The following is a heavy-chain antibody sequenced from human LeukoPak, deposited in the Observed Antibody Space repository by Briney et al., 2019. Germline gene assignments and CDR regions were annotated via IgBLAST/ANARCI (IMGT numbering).Heavy chain of an antibody. V-gene: IGHV3-30*04. CDR1: GFTFSSYA. Sequence: GRSLRLSCAASGFTFSSYAMHWVRQAPGKGLEWVAVISYDGSNKYYADSAKGRFTISRDNSKNTLYLQMNSLRAEDTAVYCCARAEMEYNWNDAAAFDIWGQGTMVTVSS. J-gene: IGHJ3*02. D-gene: IGHD1-1*01. CDR2: ISYDGSNK. CDR3: ARAEMEYNWNDAAAFDI.